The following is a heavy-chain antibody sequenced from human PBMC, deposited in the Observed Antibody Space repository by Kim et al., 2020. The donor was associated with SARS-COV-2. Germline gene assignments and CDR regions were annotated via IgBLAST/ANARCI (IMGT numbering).Heavy chain of an antibody. CDR2: ISYDGSNK. CDR3: AKASVGGVIALYYYYGMDV. Sequence: GGSLRLSCAASGFTFSSYGMHWVRQAPGKGLEWVAVISYDGSNKYYADSVKGRFTISRDNSKNTLYLQMNSLRAEDTAVYYCAKASVGGVIALYYYYGMDVWGQGTTVTVSS. V-gene: IGHV3-30*18. CDR1: GFTFSSYG. D-gene: IGHD3-16*02. J-gene: IGHJ6*02.